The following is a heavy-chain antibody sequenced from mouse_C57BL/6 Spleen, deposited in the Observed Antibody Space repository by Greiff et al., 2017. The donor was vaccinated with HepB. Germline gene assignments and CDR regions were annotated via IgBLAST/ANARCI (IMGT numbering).Heavy chain of an antibody. J-gene: IGHJ4*01. Sequence: EVKLQESGGGLVKPGGSLKLSCAASGFTFSSYAMSWVRQTPEKRLEWVATISDGGSYTYYPDNVKGRFTISRDNAKNNLYLQMSHLKSEDTAMYYCARGYYGSSYYYAMDYWGQGTSVTVSS. V-gene: IGHV5-4*03. D-gene: IGHD1-1*01. CDR1: GFTFSSYA. CDR2: ISDGGSYT. CDR3: ARGYYGSSYYYAMDY.